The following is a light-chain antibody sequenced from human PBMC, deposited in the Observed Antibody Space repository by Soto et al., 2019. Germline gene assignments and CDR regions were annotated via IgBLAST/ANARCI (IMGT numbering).Light chain of an antibody. V-gene: IGKV3-20*01. CDR3: QQYGSSPLT. CDR2: AAS. CDR1: QSVSRDY. J-gene: IGKJ4*01. Sequence: EIVLAQSPGTLSLSPGQRATLSCRASQSVSRDYVAWYQHKPGQAPRLLIYAASSRPSGIPDRFGGSGSGTDFTLTISSLEPEEFALYYCQQYGSSPLTFGGGTRVEFK.